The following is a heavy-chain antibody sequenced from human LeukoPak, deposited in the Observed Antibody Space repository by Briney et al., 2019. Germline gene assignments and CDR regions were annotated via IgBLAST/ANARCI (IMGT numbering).Heavy chain of an antibody. CDR2: IYYTGNT. D-gene: IGHD1-7*01. J-gene: IGHJ5*02. Sequence: SETLSLTCTVSGGSISSSAYYWGWIRQPPGKGLEWIGSIYYTGNTYYNPSLKSRVTISVDTSNNQFFLKLTSVAAADTAVYYCGRRIWNSESCFDPWGQGTLVTVSS. CDR3: GRRIWNSESCFDP. V-gene: IGHV4-39*01. CDR1: GGSISSSAYY.